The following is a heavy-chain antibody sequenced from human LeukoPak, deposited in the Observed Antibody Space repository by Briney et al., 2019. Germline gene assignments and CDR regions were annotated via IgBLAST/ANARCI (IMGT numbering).Heavy chain of an antibody. CDR3: ARGVDSGYSSSWYFLPYLDY. D-gene: IGHD6-13*01. Sequence: PGGSLRLSCAASGFTFSSYSMNWVRQAPGKGLEWVSSISSSSSYIYYADSVKGRFTISRDNAKNSLYLQMNSLRAEDTAVYYCARGVDSGYSSSWYFLPYLDYWGQGTLVTVSS. CDR1: GFTFSSYS. J-gene: IGHJ4*02. CDR2: ISSSSSYI. V-gene: IGHV3-21*01.